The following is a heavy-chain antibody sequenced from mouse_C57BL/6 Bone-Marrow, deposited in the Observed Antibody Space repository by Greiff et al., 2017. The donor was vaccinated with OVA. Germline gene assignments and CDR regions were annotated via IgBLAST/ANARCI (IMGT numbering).Heavy chain of an antibody. CDR1: GFTFSDYY. J-gene: IGHJ4*01. CDR3: ARATGYYAMDY. CDR2: ISNGGGST. D-gene: IGHD4-1*02. Sequence: EVQLVESGGGLVQPGGSLKLSCAASGFTFSDYYMYWVRQTPEKRLEWVAYISNGGGSTYYPHTVKGRSTFSRDNAKNTLYLQMSRLKSEDTAMDYCARATGYYAMDYWGQGTSVTVSA. V-gene: IGHV5-12*01.